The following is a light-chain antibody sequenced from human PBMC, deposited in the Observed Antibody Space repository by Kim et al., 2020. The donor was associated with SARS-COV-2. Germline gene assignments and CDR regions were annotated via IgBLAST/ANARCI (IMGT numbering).Light chain of an antibody. CDR3: LLSYSGVWV. J-gene: IGLJ3*02. CDR2: DTT. Sequence: PGETVALTWCSSTGPVTSSHFPYWFQQRPGQAPRTLISDTTNTHAWTPARFSGSLLGDKAALTLSGAQPEDEADYYCLLSYSGVWVFGGGTQLTVL. CDR1: TGPVTSSHF. V-gene: IGLV7-46*01.